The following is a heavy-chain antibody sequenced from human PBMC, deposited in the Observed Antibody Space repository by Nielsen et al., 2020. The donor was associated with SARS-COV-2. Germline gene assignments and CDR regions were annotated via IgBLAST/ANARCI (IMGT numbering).Heavy chain of an antibody. V-gene: IGHV4-59*06. CDR2: IYYSGST. J-gene: IGHJ5*02. D-gene: IGHD2-2*01. Sequence: SETLSLTCTVSGGSISSYYWSWIRQHPGKGLEWIGYIYYSGSTYYNPSLKSRVTISVDTSKNRFSLKLSSVTAADTAVYYCARHPRLFRHIVVVPAAGGFDPWGQGTLVTVSS. CDR1: GGSISSYY. CDR3: ARHPRLFRHIVVVPAAGGFDP.